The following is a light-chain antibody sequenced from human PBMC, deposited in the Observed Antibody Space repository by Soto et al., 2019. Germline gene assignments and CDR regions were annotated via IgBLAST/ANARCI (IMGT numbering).Light chain of an antibody. CDR2: PVS. Sequence: EIVLTQSPGTLSLSPGERATLSCRASQSVAGSQISWYQQKPGQAPRLLIYPVSSRATGIPDRFSGSGSGTDFTLTISRLETEDFAVYYCQQYGGSPAFSFGPGTRVDLK. J-gene: IGKJ3*01. CDR1: QSVAGSQ. CDR3: QQYGGSPAFS. V-gene: IGKV3-20*01.